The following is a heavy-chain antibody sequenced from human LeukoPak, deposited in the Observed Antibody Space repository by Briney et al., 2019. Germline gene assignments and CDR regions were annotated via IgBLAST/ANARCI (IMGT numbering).Heavy chain of an antibody. V-gene: IGHV1-18*01. CDR1: GYTFTSYG. CDR2: INNGNT. CDR3: ARGSPPRRNYDSRGYYSYYFDY. D-gene: IGHD3-22*01. Sequence: ASVKVSCKASGYTFTSYGISWVRQAPGQGLEWMGWINNGNTHYAQKLQGRVTMTTDTSTSTVYMELRSLRSDDTAVYYCARGSPPRRNYDSRGYYSYYFDYWGQGTLVTVSS. J-gene: IGHJ4*02.